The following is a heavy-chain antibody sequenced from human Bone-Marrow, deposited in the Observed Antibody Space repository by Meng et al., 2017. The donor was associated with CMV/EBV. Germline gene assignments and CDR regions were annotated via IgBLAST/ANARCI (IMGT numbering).Heavy chain of an antibody. J-gene: IGHJ4*02. Sequence: SETLSLTCAVYGGSFSGYYWSWIRQPPGKGMEGIGEINYSGSTNYNPSLKSRVTISVDTSKNQFSVKLSSVTAADTAVYYCAIEPNYRGQGRLVTVSS. V-gene: IGHV4-34*01. CDR1: GGSFSGYY. CDR3: AIEPNY. CDR2: INYSGST.